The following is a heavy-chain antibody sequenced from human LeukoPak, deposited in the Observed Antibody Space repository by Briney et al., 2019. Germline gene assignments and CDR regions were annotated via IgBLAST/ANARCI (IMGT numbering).Heavy chain of an antibody. CDR3: ARDAEYSSSSGNAFDI. D-gene: IGHD6-6*01. CDR1: GFTLSNYT. Sequence: PGGSLRLSCAASGFTLSNYTMNWVRQAPGKGLEWVSYIGRSGSAIYYADSVKGRFTISRDNAKNSLYLQMNSLRAEDTAVYYCARDAEYSSSSGNAFDIWGQGTMVTVSS. J-gene: IGHJ3*02. V-gene: IGHV3-48*01. CDR2: IGRSGSAI.